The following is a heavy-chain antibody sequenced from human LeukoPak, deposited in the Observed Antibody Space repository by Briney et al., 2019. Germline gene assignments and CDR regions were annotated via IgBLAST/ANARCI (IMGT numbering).Heavy chain of an antibody. D-gene: IGHD2-15*01. CDR3: ARFQREPRRCSGGSCYIRYFDY. J-gene: IGHJ4*02. CDR2: ISAYNGNT. V-gene: IGHV1-18*01. Sequence: GASVKVSCKASGYTFTSYGISWVRQAPGQGLEWMGWISAYNGNTNYAQKLQGRVTMTRNTSISTAYMELSSLRSEDTAVYYCARFQREPRRCSGGSCYIRYFDYWGQGTLVTVSS. CDR1: GYTFTSYG.